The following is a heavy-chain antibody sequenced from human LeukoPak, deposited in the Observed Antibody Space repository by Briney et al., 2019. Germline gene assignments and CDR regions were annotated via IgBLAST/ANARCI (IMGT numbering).Heavy chain of an antibody. CDR2: IRYDGSNK. CDR3: AKGHAGYSSSWHAGYVDV. Sequence: PGGSLRLSCAASGFTFSSYGMHWVRQAPGKGLEWVAFIRYDGSNKYYADSVKGRFTISRDNSKNTLYLQMNSLRAEDTAVYYCAKGHAGYSSSWHAGYVDVWGKGTTVTVSS. CDR1: GFTFSSYG. D-gene: IGHD6-13*01. J-gene: IGHJ6*04. V-gene: IGHV3-30*02.